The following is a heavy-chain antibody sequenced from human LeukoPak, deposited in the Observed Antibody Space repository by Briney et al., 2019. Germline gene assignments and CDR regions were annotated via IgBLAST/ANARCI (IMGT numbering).Heavy chain of an antibody. CDR2: INPNSGGT. Sequence: GASVKVSCKASGYTFTGYYMHWVRQAPGQGLEWMGWINPNSGGTNYAQKFQGWVTMARDTSISTAYMELSRLRSDDTAVYYCARGTLTTVVTPSVYWGQGTLVTVSS. D-gene: IGHD4-23*01. CDR3: ARGTLTTVVTPSVY. V-gene: IGHV1-2*04. J-gene: IGHJ4*02. CDR1: GYTFTGYY.